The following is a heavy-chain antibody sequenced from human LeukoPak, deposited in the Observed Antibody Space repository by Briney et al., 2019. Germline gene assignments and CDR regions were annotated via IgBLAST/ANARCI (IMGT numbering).Heavy chain of an antibody. D-gene: IGHD6-13*01. V-gene: IGHV1-69*13. CDR3: ARTPSSGYSSSWFSFDP. CDR1: GGTFSSYA. CDR2: IIPIFGTA. J-gene: IGHJ5*02. Sequence: SVKVSCKASGGTFSSYAISWVRQAPGQGLEWMGGIIPIFGTANYAQKFQGRVTITADESTSTAYMELSSLRPEDTAVYYCARTPSSGYSSSWFSFDPWGQGTLVTVSS.